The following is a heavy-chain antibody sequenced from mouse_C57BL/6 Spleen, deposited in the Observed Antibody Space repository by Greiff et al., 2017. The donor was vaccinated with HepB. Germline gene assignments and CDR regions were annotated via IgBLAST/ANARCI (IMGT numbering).Heavy chain of an antibody. CDR2: IHPSDSDT. CDR1: GYTFTSYW. CDR3: AIGGYDEAWLAY. J-gene: IGHJ3*01. Sequence: QVQLKESGAELVKPGASVKVSCKASGYTFTSYWMHWVKQRPGQGLEWIGRIHPSDSDTNYNQKFKGKATLTVDKSSSTAYMQLSSLTSEDSAVYYCAIGGYDEAWLAYWGQGTLVTVSA. D-gene: IGHD2-2*01. V-gene: IGHV1-74*01.